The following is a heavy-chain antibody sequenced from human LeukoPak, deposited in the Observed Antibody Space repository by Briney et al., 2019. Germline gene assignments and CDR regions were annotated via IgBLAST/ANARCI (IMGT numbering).Heavy chain of an antibody. V-gene: IGHV4-34*01. CDR1: GGSFSNYY. Sequence: SETLSLTCAVYGGSFSNYYWNWIRPPPGRGLEWIGEINHSGSTNYNPSLKSRVTISVDTSKNQFSLKLSSVTAADTAIYYCARGPVYCSGGNCYAYYFDYWGRGTLVTVSS. D-gene: IGHD2-15*01. CDR2: INHSGST. J-gene: IGHJ4*02. CDR3: ARGPVYCSGGNCYAYYFDY.